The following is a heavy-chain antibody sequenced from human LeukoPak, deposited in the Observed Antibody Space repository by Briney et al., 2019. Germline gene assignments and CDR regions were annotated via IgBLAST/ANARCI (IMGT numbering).Heavy chain of an antibody. CDR3: ARDKSSSWYDY. CDR2: IWYDGSNK. V-gene: IGHV3-33*01. J-gene: IGHJ4*02. CDR1: GFTFSNYG. Sequence: GGSLRLSCAASGFTFSNYGMHWVRQAPGKGLEWVALIWYDGSNKYYADSVRGRFTISRDNSKNTLYLQMNSLRGEDTAAYYCARDKSSSWYDYWGQGTLVTVSS. D-gene: IGHD6-13*01.